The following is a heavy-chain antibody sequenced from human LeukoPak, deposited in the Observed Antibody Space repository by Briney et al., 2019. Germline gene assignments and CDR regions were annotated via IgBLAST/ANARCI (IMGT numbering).Heavy chain of an antibody. CDR3: TKDDGYYDSSGSFLFDS. V-gene: IGHV3-23*01. Sequence: GGSLRLSCAASGFTFSSYAMSWVRQAPGKGLEWVSAISGSGGSTYYADSVKGRFTISRDNSKNTLYLQMNSLRAEDTAVYYCTKDDGYYDSSGSFLFDSWGQGTLVTVSS. CDR2: ISGSGGST. J-gene: IGHJ4*02. D-gene: IGHD3-22*01. CDR1: GFTFSSYA.